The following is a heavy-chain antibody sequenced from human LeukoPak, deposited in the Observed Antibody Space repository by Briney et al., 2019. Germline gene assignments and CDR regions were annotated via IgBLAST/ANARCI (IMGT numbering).Heavy chain of an antibody. D-gene: IGHD5-24*01. J-gene: IGHJ4*02. V-gene: IGHV1-8*01. Sequence: ASVKVSCKASGYTFISYDINWVRQAPGQGLEWMGWMNRNSGNTGYAQKFQGRVTLTRNTSISTAYMELSSLRSEDTAVYYCARVSAGWLQSLGYWGQGTLVTVSS. CDR1: GYTFISYD. CDR2: MNRNSGNT. CDR3: ARVSAGWLQSLGY.